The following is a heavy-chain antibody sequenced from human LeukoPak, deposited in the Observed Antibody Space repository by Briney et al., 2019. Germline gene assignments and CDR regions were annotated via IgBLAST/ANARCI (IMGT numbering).Heavy chain of an antibody. CDR2: ISSSGSTI. CDR1: GFTFSDYY. D-gene: IGHD1-1*01. J-gene: IGHJ6*03. Sequence: GGSLRLSCAASGFTFSDYYMSWIRQAPGKGLEWVSYISSSGSTIYSADSVKGRFTISRDNAKNSLYLQMNSLRAEDTAVCYCARLTTGHYMDVWGKGTTVTVSS. V-gene: IGHV3-11*04. CDR3: ARLTTGHYMDV.